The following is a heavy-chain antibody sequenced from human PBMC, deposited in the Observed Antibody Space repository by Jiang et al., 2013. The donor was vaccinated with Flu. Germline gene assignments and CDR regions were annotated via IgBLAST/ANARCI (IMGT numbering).Heavy chain of an antibody. CDR2: ISYDGSNK. CDR3: ARVLDYYYYGMDV. CDR1: GFTFSSYA. D-gene: IGHD3-3*01. V-gene: IGHV3-30-3*01. J-gene: IGHJ6*02. Sequence: VQLVESGGGVVQPGRSLRLSCAASGFTFSSYAMHWVRQAPGKGLEWVAVISYDGSNKYYADSVKGRFTISRDNSKNTLYLQMNSLRAEDTAVYYCARVLDYYYYGMDVWGQGTTVTVSS.